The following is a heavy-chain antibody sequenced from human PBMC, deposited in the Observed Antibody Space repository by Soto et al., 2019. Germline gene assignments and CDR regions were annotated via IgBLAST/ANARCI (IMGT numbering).Heavy chain of an antibody. V-gene: IGHV1-69*13. Sequence: ASVKVSCKASGGTFSSYAISWVRQAPGQGLEWMGGIIPIFGTANYAQKFQGRVTITADESTSTAYMELSSLRSEDTAVYYCARVSGHYVHSTWFDTWGQGTLVTVSS. CDR1: GGTFSSYA. CDR3: ARVSGHYVHSTWFDT. J-gene: IGHJ5*02. D-gene: IGHD4-17*01. CDR2: IIPIFGTA.